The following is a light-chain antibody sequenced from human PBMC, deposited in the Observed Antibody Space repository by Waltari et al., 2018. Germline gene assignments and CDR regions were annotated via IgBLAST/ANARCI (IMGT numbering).Light chain of an antibody. CDR3: QQYYAVRRT. V-gene: IGKV4-1*01. CDR1: QSVLYRSNNKNY. Sequence: DIVMTQSPEFLAVPLGERATINCKSSQSVLYRSNNKNYLAWYQQKPGQPPKLLIHWASNRESGVPDRFSGSGSGTGFTLTISNLQAEDVAVYYCQQYYAVRRTFGQGTKVEV. CDR2: WAS. J-gene: IGKJ1*01.